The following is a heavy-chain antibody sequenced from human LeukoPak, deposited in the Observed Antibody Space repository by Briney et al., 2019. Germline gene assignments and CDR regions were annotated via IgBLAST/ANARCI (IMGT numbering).Heavy chain of an antibody. V-gene: IGHV3-7*05. CDR1: RFTFSNYW. CDR3: ARDSPSWSYGY. Sequence: GGSLRLSCAASRFTFSNYWMSWVRQAPGKGLEWVANIKQDGSQKYYVDSVKGRFTISRDNAKNSLYLQMDSLRTEDTAVYYCARDSPSWSYGYWGQGTLVTVSS. CDR2: IKQDGSQK. D-gene: IGHD1-26*01. J-gene: IGHJ4*02.